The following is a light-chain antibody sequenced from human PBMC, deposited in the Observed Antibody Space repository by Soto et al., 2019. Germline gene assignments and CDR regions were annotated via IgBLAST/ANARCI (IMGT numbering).Light chain of an antibody. CDR1: QSLLHSNGYNY. V-gene: IGKV2-28*01. CDR3: MQALRTPYT. Sequence: DIVMTQSPLSLPVTPGEPASISCRSSQSLLHSNGYNYLHWYLQKPGQSPQLLIYLGSNRASGVPDRFSGSGSGTDFTLRVSIVEAEDVGVYYCMQALRTPYTFGQGTELEIK. CDR2: LGS. J-gene: IGKJ2*01.